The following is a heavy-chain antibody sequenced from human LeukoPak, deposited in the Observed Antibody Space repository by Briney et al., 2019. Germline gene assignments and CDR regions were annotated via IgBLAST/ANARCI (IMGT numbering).Heavy chain of an antibody. J-gene: IGHJ4*02. CDR2: ISDSGST. D-gene: IGHD2-15*01. CDR1: GGSISSYY. CDR3: ARRGGTVVGGNGYHYWYFDN. Sequence: SETLSLTCTVSGGSISSYYWSWVRQFPGKGLEWIGYISDSGSTNYSPSLESRDTISVDTSKNKFFLILSSVTAADTAVYYCARRGGTVVGGNGYHYWYFDNWGQGTLVTVSS. V-gene: IGHV4-59*08.